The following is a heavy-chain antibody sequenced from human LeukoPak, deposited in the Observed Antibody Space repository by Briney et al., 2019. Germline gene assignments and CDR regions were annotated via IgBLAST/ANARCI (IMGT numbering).Heavy chain of an antibody. J-gene: IGHJ4*02. V-gene: IGHV4-38-2*02. Sequence: SETLSLTCTVSGYSISSGYYWGWIRQPPGKGLEWIGSIYHSGSTYYNPSLKSRVTISIDTSKNQFSLKLSSVTAADTAVYYCARTSRRFSSGWYLFDHWGQGTLVTVSS. CDR1: GYSISSGYY. D-gene: IGHD6-19*01. CDR2: IYHSGST. CDR3: ARTSRRFSSGWYLFDH.